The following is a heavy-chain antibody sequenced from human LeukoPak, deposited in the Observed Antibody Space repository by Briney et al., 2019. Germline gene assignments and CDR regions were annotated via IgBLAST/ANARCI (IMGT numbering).Heavy chain of an antibody. CDR3: AKGNDYGDRNPDY. V-gene: IGHV3-30*02. D-gene: IGHD4-17*01. J-gene: IGHJ4*02. CDR2: IRYDGSNK. Sequence: GGFLRLSCAASGFTFSSYGMHWVRQAPGKGLERVAFIRYDGSNKYYADSVKGRFTISRDNSKNTLYLQMNSLRAEDTAVYYCAKGNDYGDRNPDYWGQGTLVTVSS. CDR1: GFTFSSYG.